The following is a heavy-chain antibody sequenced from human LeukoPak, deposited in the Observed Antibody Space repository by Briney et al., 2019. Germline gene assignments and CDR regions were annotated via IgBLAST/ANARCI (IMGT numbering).Heavy chain of an antibody. CDR3: ARSLVVGATYPYH. J-gene: IGHJ5*02. Sequence: GGSLRLSCAASGFTFSNAWMSWVRQAPGKGLEWVGRIKSKTDGGTTDYAAPVKGRFTISRDDSKNTLYLQLNSLRAEDAAVYYCARSLVVGATYPYHWGQGTLVTVSS. CDR1: GFTFSNAW. V-gene: IGHV3-15*01. CDR2: IKSKTDGGTT. D-gene: IGHD1-26*01.